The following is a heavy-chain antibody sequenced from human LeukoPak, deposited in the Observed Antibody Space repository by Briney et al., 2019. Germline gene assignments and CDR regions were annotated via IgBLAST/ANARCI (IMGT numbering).Heavy chain of an antibody. Sequence: PSETLSLTCAVYGGSFSGYYWSWIRQPPGKGLEWIGEINHSGSTNYNPSLKSRVTISVDTSKNQFSLKLSSVTAADTAVYYCARRERITMVHTGIDYWGQGTLVTVSS. CDR1: GGSFSGYY. D-gene: IGHD3-10*01. CDR2: INHSGST. V-gene: IGHV4-34*01. CDR3: ARRERITMVHTGIDY. J-gene: IGHJ4*02.